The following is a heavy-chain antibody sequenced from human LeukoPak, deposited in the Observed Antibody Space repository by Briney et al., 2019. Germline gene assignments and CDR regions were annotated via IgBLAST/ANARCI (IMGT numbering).Heavy chain of an antibody. D-gene: IGHD2-8*01. Sequence: ASVKVSCKASGYSFTNYGVAWVRQAPGQGPEWMGWISAKNGNANYAHQFQGRVTMTIETSTNTTYMELRSLRSDDTAVYYCARDLNGGLIGYWGQGTLVTVPS. CDR2: ISAKNGNA. V-gene: IGHV1-18*01. J-gene: IGHJ4*02. CDR1: GYSFTNYG. CDR3: ARDLNGGLIGY.